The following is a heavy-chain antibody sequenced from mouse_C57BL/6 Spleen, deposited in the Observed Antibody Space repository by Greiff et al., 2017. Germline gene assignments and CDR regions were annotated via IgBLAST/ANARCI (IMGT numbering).Heavy chain of an antibody. CDR3: AIPPNIITAAWYVDV. V-gene: IGHV1-74*01. CDR1: GYTFTSYW. D-gene: IGHD2-4*01. CDR2: IHPSDSDT. Sequence: QVQLQQPGAELVKPGASVKVSCTASGYTFTSYWMHWVQQRPGQGLEWIGRIHPSDSDTNYNHKFKGQATLSVDKSSSTAYMQLSSLTSEDSAVYYCAIPPNIITAAWYVDVWGTGTTGTVSS. J-gene: IGHJ1*03.